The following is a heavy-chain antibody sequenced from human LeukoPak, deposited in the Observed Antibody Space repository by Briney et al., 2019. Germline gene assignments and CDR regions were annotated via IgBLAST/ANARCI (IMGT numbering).Heavy chain of an antibody. CDR3: ARSGWPPLGSLY. CDR1: GFTFSSFW. V-gene: IGHV3-7*01. J-gene: IGHJ4*02. CDR2: IKQDGSEK. Sequence: GGSLRLSCAGSGFTFSSFWMSWVRQAPGKGLEWVANIKQDGSEKYYVDSVKGRFTISKDNAKNSLYLQMNSLRADDTAVYYCARSGWPPLGSLYWGRGTLVTVSS. D-gene: IGHD3-10*01.